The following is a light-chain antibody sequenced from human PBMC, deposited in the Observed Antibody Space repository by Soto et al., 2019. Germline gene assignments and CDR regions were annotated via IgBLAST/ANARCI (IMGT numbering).Light chain of an antibody. J-gene: IGKJ1*01. V-gene: IGKV3-20*01. CDR1: QSVSSSH. CDR2: GAT. Sequence: EIVLTQSPGTLSLSTGERATLSCRASQSVSSSHLAWYQQNPGQAPRLLIYGATSRATGIPDRFSGSGSGTDFTLTISRLEPEDFAVYYCQQYGTSAGTFGQGTMV. CDR3: QQYGTSAGT.